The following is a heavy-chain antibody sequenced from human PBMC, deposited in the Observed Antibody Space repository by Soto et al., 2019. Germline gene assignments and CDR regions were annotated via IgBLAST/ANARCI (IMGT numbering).Heavy chain of an antibody. CDR3: ASVHSFYCSGSYYPYYYYRMDV. D-gene: IGHD3-10*02. CDR2: SNHSEST. J-gene: IGHJ6*02. Sequence: SETLSLICAVYGGSFSGYDWSWIRQPPGKGLEWMGESNHSESTNYNPSLKSRVTISVDTSKNQFSLKLSSVTAADTAVYYCASVHSFYCSGSYYPYYYYRMDVWGQGTTVTVSS. CDR1: GGSFSGYD. V-gene: IGHV4-34*01.